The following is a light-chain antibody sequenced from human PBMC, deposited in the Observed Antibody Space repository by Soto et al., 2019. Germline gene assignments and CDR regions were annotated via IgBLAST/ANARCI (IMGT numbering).Light chain of an antibody. J-gene: IGKJ3*01. CDR1: QSVSSSY. V-gene: IGKV3-20*01. CDR2: GAS. CDR3: QQYGSSPES. Sequence: EIVLTQSPGTLSLSPGERATLSCRASQSVSSSYLAWYQQKPGQAPRLLIYGASSRATGLPDRFSGSGSGTDFTLTISRLEHEDVAVYYCQQYGSSPESFGPGTKVDIK.